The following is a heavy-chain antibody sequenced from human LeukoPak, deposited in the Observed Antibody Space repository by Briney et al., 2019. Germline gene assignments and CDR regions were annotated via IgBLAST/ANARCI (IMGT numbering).Heavy chain of an antibody. Sequence: GGSLRLSCAASEVTFSTYTMTWVRQAPGKGLEWVSSIGGSGNYIYYADSLKGRFTISRDNANNLLFLQMSSLRAEDTAVYFCAGLRRAYYYYMDVWGKGTTVTVSS. J-gene: IGHJ6*03. CDR1: EVTFSTYT. V-gene: IGHV3-21*06. CDR2: IGGSGNYI. CDR3: AGLRRAYYYYMDV.